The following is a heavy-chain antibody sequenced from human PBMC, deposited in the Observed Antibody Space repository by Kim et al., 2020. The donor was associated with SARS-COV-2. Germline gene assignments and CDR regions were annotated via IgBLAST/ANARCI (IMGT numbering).Heavy chain of an antibody. J-gene: IGHJ4*02. V-gene: IGHV4-31*03. CDR2: IYYSGST. CDR3: VYGDYLGYFDY. CDR1: GGSISSGGYY. D-gene: IGHD4-17*01. Sequence: SETLSLTCTVSGGSISSGGYYWSWIRQHPGKGLEWIGYIYYSGSTYYNPSLKSRVTISVDTSKNQFSLKLSSVTAADTAVYYCVYGDYLGYFDYWGQGTLVTVSS.